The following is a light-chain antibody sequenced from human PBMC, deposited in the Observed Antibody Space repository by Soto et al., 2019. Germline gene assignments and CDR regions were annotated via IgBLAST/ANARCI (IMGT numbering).Light chain of an antibody. V-gene: IGKV1-39*01. CDR3: QQSYNSTYT. J-gene: IGKJ2*01. CDR1: QSINNY. CDR2: AAT. Sequence: DIQMTQSPSSLSASLGDRVTITCRASQSINNYLNWYQQEEGKAPKLLIYAATSLQSGVPSRFSGSGSGTECTLTISSLQPGDCATYYCQQSYNSTYTFGLGTKLEIK.